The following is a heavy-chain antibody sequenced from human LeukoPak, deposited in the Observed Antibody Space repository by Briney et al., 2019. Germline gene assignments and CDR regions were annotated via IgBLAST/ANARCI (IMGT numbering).Heavy chain of an antibody. J-gene: IGHJ4*02. D-gene: IGHD3-22*01. V-gene: IGHV1-3*01. CDR2: INAGNGNT. CDR1: GYTFTSYA. CDR3: ARGRSSGYYRTFDY. Sequence: GASVKVSCKASGYTFTSYAMHWVRQAPGQRLEWMGWINAGNGNTKYSQKFQGRVTITRDTSASTAYMELSSLRSEDTAVYYCARGRSSGYYRTFDYWGQGTLVTVSS.